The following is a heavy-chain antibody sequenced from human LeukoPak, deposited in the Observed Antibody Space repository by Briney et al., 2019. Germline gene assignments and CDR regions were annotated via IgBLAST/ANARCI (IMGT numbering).Heavy chain of an antibody. CDR1: GFTFSNYA. J-gene: IGHJ4*02. Sequence: GGSLRLSCAASGFTFSNYAMTWVRQAPGKGLEWVSGIRVSGSTYYPDSVTGRFTISRDNSKNTLYLQMNSLRAEDTAVYYCASDCSSTSCYPEGGYWGQGTLVTVSS. CDR2: IRVSGST. V-gene: IGHV3-23*01. D-gene: IGHD2-2*01. CDR3: ASDCSSTSCYPEGGY.